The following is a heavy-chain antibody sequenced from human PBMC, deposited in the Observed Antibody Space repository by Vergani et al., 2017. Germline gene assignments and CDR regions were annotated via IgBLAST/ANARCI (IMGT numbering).Heavy chain of an antibody. CDR1: GGSISSSSYY. J-gene: IGHJ2*01. V-gene: IGHV4-39*02. D-gene: IGHD1-26*01. CDR2: IYYSGST. CDR3: ARIRWELPILARRYWYFDL. Sequence: QLQLQESGPGLVKPSETLSLTCTVSGGSISSSSYYWGWIRQPPGKGLEWIGSIYYSGSTNYNPSLKSRVTISVDTSKNLFSLKRSSVTAADTAVYYCARIRWELPILARRYWYFDLWGRGTLVTVSS.